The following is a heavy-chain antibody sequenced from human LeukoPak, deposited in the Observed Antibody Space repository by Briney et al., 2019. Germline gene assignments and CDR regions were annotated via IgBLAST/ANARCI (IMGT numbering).Heavy chain of an antibody. CDR3: AKDRISAYGSDWRSDGFDI. V-gene: IGHV3-11*01. Sequence: GGSLILSCVGSGFTFSDYYMSWIRQAPGKGLEWVAYISSRSNTIYYADSVKGRFTISRDNAKKSLFLQMNSLRDEDTALYYCAKDRISAYGSDWRSDGFDIWGQGTMVTVSS. CDR2: ISSRSNTI. CDR1: GFTFSDYY. D-gene: IGHD2-21*02. J-gene: IGHJ3*02.